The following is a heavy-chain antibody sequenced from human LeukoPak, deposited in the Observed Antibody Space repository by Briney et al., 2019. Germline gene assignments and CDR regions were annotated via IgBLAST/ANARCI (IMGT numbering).Heavy chain of an antibody. CDR1: GFIVSSNY. CDR2: VYTGGNA. Sequence: GGSLRLSCAASGFIVSSNYMTWIRQAPGKGLEWVAVVYTGGNAHYADSVKGRFTISRDKNTLYLQMNSLRGEDTAVYYCAKDRGALVDTGTLNYWGQGTLVTVSS. D-gene: IGHD5-18*01. J-gene: IGHJ4*02. CDR3: AKDRGALVDTGTLNY. V-gene: IGHV3-66*02.